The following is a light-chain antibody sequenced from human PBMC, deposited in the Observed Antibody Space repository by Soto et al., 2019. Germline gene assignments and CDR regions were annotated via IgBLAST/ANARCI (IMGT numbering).Light chain of an antibody. Sequence: EIVMTQSPATLSVSPGERATFSCRASQSVSSNLAWYQQKPGQAPRLLIYGASTRATGIPARFSGSGSGTEFTLTINSLQSEDFAVYYCQQDNNWPRALTFGGGTKVEIK. CDR1: QSVSSN. V-gene: IGKV3-15*01. CDR3: QQDNNWPRALT. J-gene: IGKJ4*01. CDR2: GAS.